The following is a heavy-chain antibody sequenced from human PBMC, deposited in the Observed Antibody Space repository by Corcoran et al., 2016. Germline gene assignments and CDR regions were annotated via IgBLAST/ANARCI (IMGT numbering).Heavy chain of an antibody. CDR1: GYTFTGYY. D-gene: IGHD3-3*01. J-gene: IGHJ6*02. V-gene: IGHV1-2*02. CDR3: ASIRFSVVLGWYYGMDV. CDR2: INPNSGGT. Sequence: QVQLVQSGAEVKKPGASVKVSCKASGYTFTGYYMHWVRQAPGQGLEWMGWINPNSGGTNYAQKFQGRVTMTRDTSISTAYMELSRLRSDETAVYYCASIRFSVVLGWYYGMDVWGQGTTVTVSS.